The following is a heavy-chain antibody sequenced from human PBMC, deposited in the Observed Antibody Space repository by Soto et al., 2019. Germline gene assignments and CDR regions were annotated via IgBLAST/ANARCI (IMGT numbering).Heavy chain of an antibody. CDR3: ARSITRSGSFNWFDS. Sequence: SGPTLVNPTQTLTLTCTFSGFSLSSIGMCVSWIRQPPGKALEWLALIDWDGDEYYSTSLETRLTISKDTSKNQVVLTMSNMDPVDTATYYCARSITRSGSFNWFDSWGQGTRVTVSS. V-gene: IGHV2-70*01. D-gene: IGHD3-3*01. CDR2: IDWDGDE. J-gene: IGHJ5*01. CDR1: GFSLSSIGMC.